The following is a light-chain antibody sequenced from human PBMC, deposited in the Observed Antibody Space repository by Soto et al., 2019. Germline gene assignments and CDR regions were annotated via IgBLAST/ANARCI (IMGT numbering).Light chain of an antibody. J-gene: IGLJ1*01. Sequence: QSALTQPASVSGSPGQSITISCTGTSSDIGRYNYVSWFQQHPGKVPKLVIFEVNYRPSGVSDRFSGSKSGNTASLTITGLQAEDEADYYCSSYTTSSTLDVFGTGTKLTVL. CDR3: SSYTTSSTLDV. V-gene: IGLV2-14*01. CDR2: EVN. CDR1: SSDIGRYNY.